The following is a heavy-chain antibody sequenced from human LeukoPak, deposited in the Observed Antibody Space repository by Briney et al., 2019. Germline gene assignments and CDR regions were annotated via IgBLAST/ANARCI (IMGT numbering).Heavy chain of an antibody. Sequence: ASVKVSCKASGYTFTSYYMHWVRQAPGEGLEWMGIINPSGGSTSYAQKFQGRVTMTRDMSTSTVYMELSSLRSEDTAVYYCARVRATAVAARGKAFDIWGQGTMVTVSS. CDR3: ARVRATAVAARGKAFDI. CDR2: INPSGGST. CDR1: GYTFTSYY. D-gene: IGHD2-15*01. V-gene: IGHV1-46*01. J-gene: IGHJ3*02.